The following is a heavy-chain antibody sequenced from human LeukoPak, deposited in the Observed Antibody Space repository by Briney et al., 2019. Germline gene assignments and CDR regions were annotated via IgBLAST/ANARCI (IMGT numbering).Heavy chain of an antibody. V-gene: IGHV3-21*01. CDR1: GFTFSSYG. J-gene: IGHJ3*01. D-gene: IGHD3-10*01. Sequence: GGSLRLSCAASGFTFSSYGMSWVRQAPGKGLEWVSSITSSSTHIYYADSVKGRFTISRDNVKNSLYLQMNSLRAEDTAVYYCSRIINPSDDSFDVWGQGTVVTVSS. CDR2: ITSSSTHI. CDR3: SRIINPSDDSFDV.